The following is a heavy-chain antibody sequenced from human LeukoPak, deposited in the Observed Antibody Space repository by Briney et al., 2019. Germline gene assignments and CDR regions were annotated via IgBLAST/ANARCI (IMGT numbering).Heavy chain of an antibody. J-gene: IGHJ6*02. CDR3: ARVSSSWSSYGMDV. D-gene: IGHD6-13*01. CDR2: IIPILGIA. Sequence: SVKVSCKASGGTFSSYAISWVRQAPGQGLEWMGRIIPILGIANYAQKFQGRVTITADKSTSTAYMELSSLRSEDTAVYYCARVSSSWSSYGMDVWGQGTTVTVSS. V-gene: IGHV1-69*04. CDR1: GGTFSSYA.